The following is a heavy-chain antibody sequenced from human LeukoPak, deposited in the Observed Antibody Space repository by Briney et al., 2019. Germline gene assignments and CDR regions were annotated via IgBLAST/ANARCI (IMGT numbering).Heavy chain of an antibody. J-gene: IGHJ6*02. CDR3: ARLGVLRFLEWPNYGMDV. CDR1: GGPISSYY. D-gene: IGHD3-3*01. V-gene: IGHV4-59*01. Sequence: SETLSLTCTVSGGPISSYYWSWIRQPPRKGLEWIGYIYYSGSTNYNPSLKSRVTISVDTSKNQFSLKLSSVTAADTAVYYCARLGVLRFLEWPNYGMDVWGQGTTVTVSS. CDR2: IYYSGST.